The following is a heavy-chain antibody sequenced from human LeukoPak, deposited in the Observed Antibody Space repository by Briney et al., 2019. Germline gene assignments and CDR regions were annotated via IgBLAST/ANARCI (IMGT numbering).Heavy chain of an antibody. D-gene: IGHD2-2*01. CDR3: AKRDCSSTSCYAPFDY. V-gene: IGHV3-23*01. CDR1: GFSFSAYD. CDR2: ISGSGGST. Sequence: GGSLRLSCAVSGFSFSAYDMNWVRQAPGKGLEWVSAISGSGGSTYYADSVKGRFTISRDNSKNTLYLQMNSLRAEDTAVYYCAKRDCSSTSCYAPFDYWGQGTLVTVSS. J-gene: IGHJ4*02.